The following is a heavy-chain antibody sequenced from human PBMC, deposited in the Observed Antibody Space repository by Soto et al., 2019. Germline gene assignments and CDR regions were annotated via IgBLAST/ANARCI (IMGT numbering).Heavy chain of an antibody. Sequence: CSVSGGSISGHYWTWIRQSPGKGLEWIGYIFYSGSTNYNPSLKSRVTISVDTSRNQFSLKMNSVTAADTAVYYCARVGSSGWSPDYWGRGTLVTVSS. CDR1: GGSISGHY. CDR2: IFYSGST. V-gene: IGHV4-59*11. D-gene: IGHD6-19*01. CDR3: ARVGSSGWSPDY. J-gene: IGHJ4*02.